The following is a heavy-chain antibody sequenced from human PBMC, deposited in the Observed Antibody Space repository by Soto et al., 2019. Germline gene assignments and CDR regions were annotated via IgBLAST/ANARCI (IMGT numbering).Heavy chain of an antibody. CDR3: ARGGGVGVAGSAAFDM. Sequence: QLHLVQSGAVVKKPGASVTVSCSASGYPVTAYYMHWVRQAPGRGLEWMGGINPATGAAKYTQTFQGRVPMPRDTATGTVFMERSGLTSEDTAVFYCARGGGVGVAGSAAFDMWGQGTLVTVSS. CDR1: GYPVTAYY. D-gene: IGHD3-3*01. CDR2: INPATGAA. V-gene: IGHV1-2*02. J-gene: IGHJ3*02.